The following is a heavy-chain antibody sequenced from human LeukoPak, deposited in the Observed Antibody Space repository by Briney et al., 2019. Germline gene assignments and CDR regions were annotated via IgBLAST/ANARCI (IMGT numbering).Heavy chain of an antibody. Sequence: GGSLRLSCAASGFTFSSYAMSWVRQAPGKGLEWVSAISGSGGSTYYADSVKGRFTISRDNSKNTLYLQMNSLRAEDTAVYYSAKVRQFLDAFDIWGQGTMVTVS. D-gene: IGHD2/OR15-2a*01. J-gene: IGHJ3*02. V-gene: IGHV3-23*01. CDR1: GFTFSSYA. CDR2: ISGSGGST. CDR3: AKVRQFLDAFDI.